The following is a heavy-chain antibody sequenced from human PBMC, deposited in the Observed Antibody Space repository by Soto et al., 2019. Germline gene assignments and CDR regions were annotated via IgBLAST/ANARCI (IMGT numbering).Heavy chain of an antibody. CDR2: IYYSGRS. J-gene: IGHJ4*02. D-gene: IGHD4-17*01. Sequence: SETLSLTCTVSGGSITSSSYYWGWIRQPPGKGLEWIGGIYYSGRSYYNPSLKSRVTMSVDTSKNQFSLTLNSVTAADAAVYYCARQRTTVVTQAYFDHWGQGTLVTSPQ. V-gene: IGHV4-39*01. CDR3: ARQRTTVVTQAYFDH. CDR1: GGSITSSSYY.